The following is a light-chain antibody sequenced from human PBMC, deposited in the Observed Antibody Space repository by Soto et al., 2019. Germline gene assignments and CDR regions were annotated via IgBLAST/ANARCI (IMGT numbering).Light chain of an antibody. V-gene: IGLV2-11*01. CDR3: CSYAGL. CDR1: SSDVGAYNY. CDR2: DVS. Sequence: QSALTQPRSVSGSPGQSVTISCTGTSSDVGAYNYVSWYQQYPGKAPKLMIYDVSKRPSGVPDRFSGSKSGNTASLTISGLQAEEEADYYCCSYAGLFGGGTKLTVL. J-gene: IGLJ2*01.